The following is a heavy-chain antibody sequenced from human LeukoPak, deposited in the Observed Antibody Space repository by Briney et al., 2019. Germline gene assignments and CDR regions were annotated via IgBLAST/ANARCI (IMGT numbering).Heavy chain of an antibody. CDR1: GYTFTGYY. CDR3: ARGEDSAN. V-gene: IGHV1-2*06. CDR2: INPNTGST. Sequence: GASVKVSCKASGYTFTGYYMHWVRQAPGQGLEWMGRINPNTGSTNYPQRFQGRVTLTRDNYIDTAYMELKRLRSDDTAMYYCARGEDSANWGQGTLVIVSS. J-gene: IGHJ4*02. D-gene: IGHD4-11*01.